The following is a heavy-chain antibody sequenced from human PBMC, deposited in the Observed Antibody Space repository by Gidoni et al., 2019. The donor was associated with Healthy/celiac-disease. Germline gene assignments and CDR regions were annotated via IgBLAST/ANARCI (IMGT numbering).Heavy chain of an antibody. CDR3: AKDYDSSGFDY. D-gene: IGHD3-22*01. V-gene: IGHV3-23*01. CDR1: GFTFSSYA. CDR2: ISGSGGST. J-gene: IGHJ4*02. Sequence: EVQLLESGGGLVQPGGSLRLSCSASGFTFSSYARSWVRQAPGKGMEWVSAISGSGGSTYYADSVKGRFTISRDNSKNTLYLQMNSLRAEDTAVYYCAKDYDSSGFDYWGQGTLVTVSS.